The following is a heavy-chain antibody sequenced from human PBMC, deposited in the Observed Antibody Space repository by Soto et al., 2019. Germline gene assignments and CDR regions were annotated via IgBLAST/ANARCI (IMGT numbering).Heavy chain of an antibody. CDR1: GFTFIVYG. J-gene: IGHJ4*02. CDR2: ISGSSSYT. D-gene: IGHD4-17*01. Sequence: GGSLRLSCAASGFTFIVYGMHWARQAPGKGLEWLSYISGSSSYTNYADSVKGRFTISRDIAKTSLFLQMNSLRGEDTAVYYCARTVYGDFPRIDYWGRGTLVTVSS. V-gene: IGHV3-21*05. CDR3: ARTVYGDFPRIDY.